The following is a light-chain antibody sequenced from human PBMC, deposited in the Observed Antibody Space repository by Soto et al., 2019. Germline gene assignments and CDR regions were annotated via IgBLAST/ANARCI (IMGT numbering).Light chain of an antibody. CDR3: QQSYSTSWT. CDR2: DAS. J-gene: IGKJ1*01. V-gene: IGKV1-39*01. Sequence: DIQLTQSPSFLSASVGDRVTITCRASQGISSYLAWYQQKPGKAPNLLISDASSLESGVPSRFSGSGSGTEFTLTISSLQPEDFATYYCQQSYSTSWTFGQGTKVDI. CDR1: QGISSY.